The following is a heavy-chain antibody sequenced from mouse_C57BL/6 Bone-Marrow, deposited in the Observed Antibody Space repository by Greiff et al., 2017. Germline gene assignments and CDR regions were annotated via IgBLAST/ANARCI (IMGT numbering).Heavy chain of an antibody. CDR3: ARSLLHGLMAMDY. J-gene: IGHJ4*01. V-gene: IGHV14-2*01. CDR2: IDPEDGDT. CDR1: GFNIKDYY. Sequence: EVQLQQSGAELVKPGASVKLSCTASGFNIKDYYMHWVKQRTEQGLEWIGRIDPEDGDTKYAPKFQGKATITADTSSNTAYLQLSSLTSEDTAVYYCARSLLHGLMAMDYWGQGTSVTVSS. D-gene: IGHD2-10*01.